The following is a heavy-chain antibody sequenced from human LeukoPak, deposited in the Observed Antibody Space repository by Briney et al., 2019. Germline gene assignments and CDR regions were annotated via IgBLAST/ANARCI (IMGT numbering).Heavy chain of an antibody. Sequence: PGGSLRLSCAASGFTFSSYSMNWVRQAPGKGLEWVSYISSSSSTIYYADSVKGRFTFSRDNAKNSLFLQMNSLRAEDTAVYYCARSGWFGELGFDYWGQGTLVTVSS. V-gene: IGHV3-48*04. D-gene: IGHD3-10*01. CDR3: ARSGWFGELGFDY. J-gene: IGHJ4*02. CDR1: GFTFSSYS. CDR2: ISSSSSTI.